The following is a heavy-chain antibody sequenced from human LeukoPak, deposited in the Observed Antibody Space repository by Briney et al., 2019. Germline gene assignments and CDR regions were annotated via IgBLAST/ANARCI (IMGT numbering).Heavy chain of an antibody. CDR2: ISYDGSNK. J-gene: IGHJ4*02. CDR1: GFTFSSYA. D-gene: IGHD3-10*01. Sequence: GGSLRLSCAVSGFTFSSYAIHWVRQAPGKGLEWVAVISYDGSNKYYADSVKGRFTISRDNSKNTLYLQMNSLRAEDTAVYYCARDFPNYHGSGGDYWGQGTLVTVSS. V-gene: IGHV3-30*04. CDR3: ARDFPNYHGSGGDY.